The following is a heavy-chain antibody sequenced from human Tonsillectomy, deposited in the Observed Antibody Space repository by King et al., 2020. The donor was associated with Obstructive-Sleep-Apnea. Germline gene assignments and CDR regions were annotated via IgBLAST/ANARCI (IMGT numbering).Heavy chain of an antibody. V-gene: IGHV4-30-4*01. Sequence: QLQESGPGLVKPSQTLSLTCTVSGGSISSGDYYWSWIRQPPGKGLEWSGYIYYSGSTYYNPSLKSRVTISVDTSKNQFSLKLSSVTAADTAVYYCARDWLYYGSGSYYYGMDVWGQGTTVTVSS. CDR1: GGSISSGDYY. J-gene: IGHJ6*02. D-gene: IGHD3-10*01. CDR3: ARDWLYYGSGSYYYGMDV. CDR2: IYYSGST.